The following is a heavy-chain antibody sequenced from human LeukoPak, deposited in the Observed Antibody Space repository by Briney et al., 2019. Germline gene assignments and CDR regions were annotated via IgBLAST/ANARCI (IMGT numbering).Heavy chain of an antibody. CDR1: GFTVSSNY. CDR3: ARDLRGYDSYRFDY. D-gene: IGHD5-12*01. J-gene: IGHJ4*02. Sequence: SGGSLRLSCAASGFTVSSNYMSWVRQAPGKGLEWVSIIYSVGSTYYADSVKGRFTISRDNAKSSLYLQMNSLRAENTAVYYCARDLRGYDSYRFDYWGQGTLVTVSS. CDR2: IYSVGST. V-gene: IGHV3-53*01.